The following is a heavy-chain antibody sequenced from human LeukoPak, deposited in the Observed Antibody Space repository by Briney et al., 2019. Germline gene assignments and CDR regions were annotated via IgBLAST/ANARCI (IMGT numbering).Heavy chain of an antibody. J-gene: IGHJ5*02. V-gene: IGHV4-59*01. D-gene: IGHD4-17*01. CDR3: ATTGPRGDNWFDP. CDR1: GGSISSYY. Sequence: PSETLSLTCTVSGGSISSYYWSWIRQPPGKGLEWIGYIYYSGSTNYNPSLKSRVTISVDTSKNQFSLKLSSVTAADTAVYYCATTGPRGDNWFDPWGQGTLVTVSS. CDR2: IYYSGST.